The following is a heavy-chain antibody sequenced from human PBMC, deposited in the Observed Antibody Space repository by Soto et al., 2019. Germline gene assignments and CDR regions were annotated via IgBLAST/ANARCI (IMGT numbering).Heavy chain of an antibody. J-gene: IGHJ4*02. D-gene: IGHD3-10*01. CDR2: NSSSSSYI. Sequence: GGSLRLSCAAPGFTFSSYSMNWVRQAPGKGLEWVSSNSSSSSYIYYADSVKGRFTISRDNAKNSLYLQMNSLRAEDTAVYYCAREGSGAHWGQGSLVTVSA. V-gene: IGHV3-21*01. CDR1: GFTFSSYS. CDR3: AREGSGAH.